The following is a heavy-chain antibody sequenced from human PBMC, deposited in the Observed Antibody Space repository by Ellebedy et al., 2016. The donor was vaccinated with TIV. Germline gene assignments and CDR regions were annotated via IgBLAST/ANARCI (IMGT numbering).Heavy chain of an antibody. Sequence: ASVKVSCKASGYTFNAYHIHWVRQAPGQGLEWMGWVYPGSGDTLYAQKFQGRVTMTRDTSISTAYMELSRLRSDDTAVYYCARDPPRTGDSYFDLWGRGTLVTVSS. CDR2: VYPGSGDT. J-gene: IGHJ2*01. CDR3: ARDPPRTGDSYFDL. CDR1: GYTFNAYH. D-gene: IGHD1-1*01. V-gene: IGHV1-2*02.